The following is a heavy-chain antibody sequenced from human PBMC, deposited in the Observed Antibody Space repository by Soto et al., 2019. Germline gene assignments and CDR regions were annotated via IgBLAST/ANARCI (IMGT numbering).Heavy chain of an antibody. CDR2: IYYSGST. CDR3: ARRYGYSCDY. J-gene: IGHJ4*02. D-gene: IGHD1-1*01. CDR1: GGSIRSYY. Sequence: QVQLQESGPGLVKPSETLSLTCTVSGGSIRSYYWSWIRQPPGKGLEWIGYIYYSGSTNYNPSLKSRVTISVDTSKNQFSLKLSSVTAADTAVYYCARRYGYSCDYWGQGTLVTVSS. V-gene: IGHV4-59*08.